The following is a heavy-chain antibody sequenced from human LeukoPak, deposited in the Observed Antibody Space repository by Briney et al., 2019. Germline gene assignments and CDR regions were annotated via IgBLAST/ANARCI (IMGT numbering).Heavy chain of an antibody. CDR2: IYTSGST. CDR1: GGSISSSSYY. Sequence: SETLSLTCTVSGGSISSSSYYWSWIRQPAGKGLEWIGRIYTSGSTNYNPSLKSRVTMSVDTSKNQFSLKLSSVTAADTAVYYCAREFRGIAAAGTLHSYYYYYYMDVWGKGTTVTVSS. V-gene: IGHV4-61*02. J-gene: IGHJ6*03. CDR3: AREFRGIAAAGTLHSYYYYYYMDV. D-gene: IGHD6-13*01.